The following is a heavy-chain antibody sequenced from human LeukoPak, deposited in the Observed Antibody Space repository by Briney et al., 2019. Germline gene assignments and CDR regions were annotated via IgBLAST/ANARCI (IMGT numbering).Heavy chain of an antibody. D-gene: IGHD6-13*01. J-gene: IGHJ5*02. CDR3: ASDSSSWYGDWFDP. CDR1: GGSFSGYY. CDR2: INHSGSI. V-gene: IGHV4-34*01. Sequence: SETLSLTCAVYGGSFSGYYWSWIRQPPGKGLEWIGEINHSGSISYNPSLKSRVTISVDTSKNQFSLKLSSVTAADTAVYYCASDSSSWYGDWFDPWGQGTLVTVSS.